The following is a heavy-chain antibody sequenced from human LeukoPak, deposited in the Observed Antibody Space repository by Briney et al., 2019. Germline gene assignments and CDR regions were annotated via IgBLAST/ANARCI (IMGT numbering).Heavy chain of an antibody. Sequence: SETLSLTCTVSGGSISSYYWSWIRQPPGKGLEWIGYIYYSGSTNYNPSLKSRVTISVDTSKNQFSLELSSVTAADTAVYYCARSHVGLRYFDWLLNNWYFDLWGRGTLVTVSS. J-gene: IGHJ2*01. CDR2: IYYSGST. CDR1: GGSISSYY. CDR3: ARSHVGLRYFDWLLNNWYFDL. V-gene: IGHV4-59*08. D-gene: IGHD3-9*01.